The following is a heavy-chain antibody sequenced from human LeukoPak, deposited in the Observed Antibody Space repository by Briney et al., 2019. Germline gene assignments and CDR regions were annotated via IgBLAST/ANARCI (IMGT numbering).Heavy chain of an antibody. D-gene: IGHD1-26*01. Sequence: ASVKVSCKVSGYTLTELSMHWVRQAPGKGLEWMGGFDPEDGETIYAQKFQGRVTMTEDTSTDTAYMELSRLRSDDTAVYYCARDRSGELEYGMDVWGQGTTVTVSS. CDR1: GYTLTELS. CDR2: FDPEDGET. J-gene: IGHJ6*02. V-gene: IGHV1-24*01. CDR3: ARDRSGELEYGMDV.